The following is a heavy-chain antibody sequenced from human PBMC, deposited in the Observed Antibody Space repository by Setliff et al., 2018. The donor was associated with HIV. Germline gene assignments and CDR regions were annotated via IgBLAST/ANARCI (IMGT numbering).Heavy chain of an antibody. D-gene: IGHD3-10*01. CDR2: INHSGST. CDR1: GGSFSGYS. J-gene: IGHJ2*01. V-gene: IGHV4-34*01. CDR3: ARGREVMTTAPYWYFDL. Sequence: SETLSLTCAVYGGSFSGYSWGWIRQPPGKGLEWIGEINHSGSTNYNPSLKSRVTISVDTSKRQFSLNLTSVTAADTAVYYCARGREVMTTAPYWYFDLWGRGTLVTVSS.